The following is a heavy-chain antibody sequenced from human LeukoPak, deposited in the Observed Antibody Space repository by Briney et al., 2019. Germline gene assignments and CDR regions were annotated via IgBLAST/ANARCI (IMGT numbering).Heavy chain of an antibody. Sequence: GGSVRLSCAASGFTFRSYEMNWVRQAPGKGLEWVSYISSRGGNIYYADSVKGRFTISRDNAKNSLHLQMNSLRAEDTAVYYCARVRGTALVNMYFDYWSQGTLVTVSS. V-gene: IGHV3-48*03. J-gene: IGHJ4*02. CDR3: ARVRGTALVNMYFDY. CDR1: GFTFRSYE. D-gene: IGHD2-21*02. CDR2: ISSRGGNI.